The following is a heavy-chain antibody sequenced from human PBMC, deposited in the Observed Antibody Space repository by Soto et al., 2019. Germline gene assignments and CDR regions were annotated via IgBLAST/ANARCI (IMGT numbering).Heavy chain of an antibody. J-gene: IGHJ6*02. CDR3: ARDGDGYRYYFIPYYYYGMDV. CDR2: ISSSGSTI. D-gene: IGHD5-18*01. Sequence: GGSLRLSCAASGFTFSSYEMNWVRQAPGKGLEWVSYISSSGSTIYYADSVKGRFTISRDNAKNSLYLQMNSLRAEDTAVYYCARDGDGYRYYFIPYYYYGMDVWGQGITVTVSS. CDR1: GFTFSSYE. V-gene: IGHV3-48*03.